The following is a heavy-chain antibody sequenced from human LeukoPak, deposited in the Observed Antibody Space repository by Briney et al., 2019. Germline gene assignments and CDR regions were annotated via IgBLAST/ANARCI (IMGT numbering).Heavy chain of an antibody. D-gene: IGHD6-13*01. J-gene: IGHJ4*02. V-gene: IGHV4-61*02. CDR3: AREYSSSWYVLFDY. Sequence: PSETLSLTCTVSGGSISSGSYYWSWIRQPAGKGLEWIGRIYTSGSTNYNPSPKSRVTISVDTSKNQFSLKLSSVTAADTAVYYCAREYSSSWYVLFDYWGQGTLVTVSS. CDR1: GGSISSGSYY. CDR2: IYTSGST.